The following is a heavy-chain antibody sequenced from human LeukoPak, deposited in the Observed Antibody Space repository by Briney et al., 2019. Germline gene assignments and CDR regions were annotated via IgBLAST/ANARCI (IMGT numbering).Heavy chain of an antibody. D-gene: IGHD6-6*01. CDR3: ARENEYSSSSFDH. Sequence: PGGSLRLSCAASGFTFSSYDMNWVRQAPGKGLEWVSYISSGASAIYYADSVEGRFTISRDNAQNSLYLQMNSLRAEDTAVYYCARENEYSSSSFDHWGQGTLVTVSS. CDR1: GFTFSSYD. CDR2: ISSGASAI. V-gene: IGHV3-48*03. J-gene: IGHJ4*02.